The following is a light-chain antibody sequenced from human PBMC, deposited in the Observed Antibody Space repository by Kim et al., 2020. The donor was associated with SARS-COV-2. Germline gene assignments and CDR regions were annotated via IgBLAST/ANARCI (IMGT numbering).Light chain of an antibody. CDR2: DVD. V-gene: IGLV2-11*03. J-gene: IGLJ3*02. CDR1: SSDIDTYKY. CDR3: CSYADTYIWQ. Sequence: GQSVTHSCPVTSSDIDTYKYFSWSQQHPGKAPKPVIYDVDERPSGVPDRFSGSKSGNTASLTVSKIQANDEADYYCCSYADTYIWQFGGGTQLTVL.